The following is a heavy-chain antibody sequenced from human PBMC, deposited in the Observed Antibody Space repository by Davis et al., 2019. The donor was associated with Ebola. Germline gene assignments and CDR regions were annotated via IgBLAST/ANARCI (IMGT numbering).Heavy chain of an antibody. CDR3: ARRCSGGSCPLDY. Sequence: GESLKTSCKGFGYRFTSYWNGWVRQMPGKGLEWMGIIYPGDSDTRYSPSFQGQVTISADKSVSTAYLQWSSLKASDTAMYYCARRCSGGSCPLDYWGQGTLVTVSS. CDR1: GYRFTSYW. D-gene: IGHD2-15*01. V-gene: IGHV5-51*01. J-gene: IGHJ4*02. CDR2: IYPGDSDT.